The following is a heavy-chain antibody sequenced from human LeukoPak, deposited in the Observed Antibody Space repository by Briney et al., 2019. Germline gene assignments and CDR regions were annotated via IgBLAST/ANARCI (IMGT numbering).Heavy chain of an antibody. CDR2: ISAYNGRI. CDR3: ARDKAVTTELTQYFHH. J-gene: IGHJ1*01. V-gene: IGHV1-18*01. D-gene: IGHD4-11*01. CDR1: GYTFTSYG. Sequence: GAAVKVSCKASGYTFTSYGISWVRQAPAQGLEWVGWISAYNGRINYAQTLQGRVTMTTDTSTSTAYMELRSLTSDDTAVYYCARDKAVTTELTQYFHHWGQGTLVTVSS.